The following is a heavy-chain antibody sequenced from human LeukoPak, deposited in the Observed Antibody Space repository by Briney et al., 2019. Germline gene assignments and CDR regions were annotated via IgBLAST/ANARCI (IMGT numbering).Heavy chain of an antibody. V-gene: IGHV1-69*13. CDR2: IIPIFGTA. CDR1: GGTFSSYA. Sequence: SVTVSCTASGGTFSSYAISWVRQAPGQGLEWMGGIIPIFGTANYAQKFQGRVTITADESTSTAYMELSSLRSEDTAVYYCARTAGPDAFDIWGQGTMVTVSS. CDR3: ARTAGPDAFDI. J-gene: IGHJ3*02. D-gene: IGHD6-19*01.